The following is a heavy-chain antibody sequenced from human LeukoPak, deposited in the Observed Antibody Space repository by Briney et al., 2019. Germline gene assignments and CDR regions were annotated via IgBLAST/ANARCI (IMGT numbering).Heavy chain of an antibody. J-gene: IGHJ4*02. CDR1: GFTFSNYP. CDR3: AKGGKWDVTPFDY. Sequence: GGSLRLSCEASGFTFSNYPMSWVRQAPGRGLEWVSVISESGDVTHYADAMKGRFTISRDNSKNTLYLQVNSLRAEDTAVYYCAKGGKWDVTPFDYWGQGTLVTVSS. V-gene: IGHV3-23*01. CDR2: ISESGDVT. D-gene: IGHD1-26*01.